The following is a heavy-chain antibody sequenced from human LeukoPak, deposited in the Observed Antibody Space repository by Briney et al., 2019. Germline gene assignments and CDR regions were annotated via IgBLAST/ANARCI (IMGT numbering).Heavy chain of an antibody. CDR2: INPNSGGT. Sequence: ASVKVSCKASGYTFTGYYMHWVRQAPGQGLEWMGWINPNSGGTNYAQKFQGRVTMTRVTSISTAYMELSRLRSDDTAVYYCARGHNQGYYDSSGSYDYWGQGTLVTVSS. CDR3: ARGHNQGYYDSSGSYDY. V-gene: IGHV1-2*02. D-gene: IGHD3-22*01. CDR1: GYTFTGYY. J-gene: IGHJ4*02.